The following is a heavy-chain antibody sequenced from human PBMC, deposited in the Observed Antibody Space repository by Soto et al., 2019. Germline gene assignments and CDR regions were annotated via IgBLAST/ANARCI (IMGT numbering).Heavy chain of an antibody. CDR1: GYTFTSYG. CDR3: ARVLGYCSSTSCYVYNWFDP. Sequence: ASVKVSCKASGYTFTSYGISWVRQAPGQGLEWMGWISAYNGNTNYAQKLQGRVTMTTDTSTSTAYMELRSLRSDDTAVYYCARVLGYCSSTSCYVYNWFDPWGQGTLVT. V-gene: IGHV1-18*01. D-gene: IGHD2-2*01. CDR2: ISAYNGNT. J-gene: IGHJ5*02.